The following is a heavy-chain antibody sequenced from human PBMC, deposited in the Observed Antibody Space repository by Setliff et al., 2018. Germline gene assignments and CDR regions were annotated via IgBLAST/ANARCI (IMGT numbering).Heavy chain of an antibody. Sequence: SETLSLTCTVSGGSMRSISYYWGWVRQPPGKGLEWIGTIYDSGTTYYNPSLKSRVTISVDTSKNHFSLKLSSVTAADTAVYYCAGSTVTQVDYWGQGTLVTVSS. CDR2: IYDSGTT. CDR3: AGSTVTQVDY. D-gene: IGHD4-17*01. CDR1: GGSMRSISYY. V-gene: IGHV4-39*02. J-gene: IGHJ4*02.